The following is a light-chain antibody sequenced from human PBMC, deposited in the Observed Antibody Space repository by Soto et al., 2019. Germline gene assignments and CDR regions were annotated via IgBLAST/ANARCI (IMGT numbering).Light chain of an antibody. Sequence: MTQSPLSLPVTPGEPASISCRSSQSLLHSNGHNYLDWYQQRPGKAPKLLIYATSSLQSGVPSRFSGSGSGTDFALTISSLQPEDFATYYCQQSYSTPRTFGQGTKVEIK. V-gene: IGKV1-39*01. J-gene: IGKJ2*01. CDR3: QQSYSTPRT. CDR1: QSLLHSNGHNY. CDR2: ATS.